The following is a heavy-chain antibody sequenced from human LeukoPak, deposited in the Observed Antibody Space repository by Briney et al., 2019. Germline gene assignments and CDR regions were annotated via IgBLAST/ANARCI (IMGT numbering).Heavy chain of an antibody. D-gene: IGHD2-8*02. Sequence: SETLSLTCTVSGGSISSYYWSWIRQPPGKGLEWIGYIYYSGSTNYNPSLKSRVTISVDTSKNQFSLNLNSVTAADTAVYYCARAHDCTGGTCSAPRFDSWGQGSLVTVSS. V-gene: IGHV4-59*01. CDR2: IYYSGST. CDR1: GGSISSYY. CDR3: ARAHDCTGGTCSAPRFDS. J-gene: IGHJ5*01.